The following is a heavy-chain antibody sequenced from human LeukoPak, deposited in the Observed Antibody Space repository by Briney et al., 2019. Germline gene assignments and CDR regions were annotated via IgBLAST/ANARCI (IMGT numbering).Heavy chain of an antibody. V-gene: IGHV4-34*01. CDR1: GGSFSGYY. CDR2: INHSGST. D-gene: IGHD3-22*01. J-gene: IGHJ4*02. Sequence: SETLSLTCAVYGGSFSGYYWSWIRQPPGKGLEWIGEINHSGSTNYNPSLKSRVTISVDTSKNQFSLKLGSVTAADTAVYYCARERDFYDSSGSPSYWGQGTLVIVSS. CDR3: ARERDFYDSSGSPSY.